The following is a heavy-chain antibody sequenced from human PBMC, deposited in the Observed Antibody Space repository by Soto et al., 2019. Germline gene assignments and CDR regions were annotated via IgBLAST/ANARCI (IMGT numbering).Heavy chain of an antibody. V-gene: IGHV4-59*01. J-gene: IGHJ4*02. D-gene: IGHD3-22*01. CDR2: IHHSGST. CDR1: GGSINTYY. Sequence: SETLSLTCAVSGGSINTYYWSWVRQPPGKGLEWIGNIHHSGSTNYNPSLNSRVTISIDTSKNKLSLWLNSVTAADTAVYYCTRXSGYYYDSSGSPDPFDYWGQGTLVTVSS. CDR3: TRXSGYYYDSSGSPDPFDY.